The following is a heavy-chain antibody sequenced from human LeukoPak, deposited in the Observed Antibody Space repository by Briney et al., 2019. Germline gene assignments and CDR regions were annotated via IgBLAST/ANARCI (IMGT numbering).Heavy chain of an antibody. CDR2: ITSDGYNK. D-gene: IGHD3-10*01. CDR1: GFTLICCG. V-gene: IGHV3-30*02. J-gene: IGHJ4*02. Sequence: GGSLRLSCAASGFTLICCGMHWVRQAPGKGLEWLAFITSDGYNKYYTDPVKGRFTISRDNSDNTLYLQMNSLRPEDTAVYYCAKELQPWFPFDDCGQGILVTVSS. CDR3: AKELQPWFPFDD.